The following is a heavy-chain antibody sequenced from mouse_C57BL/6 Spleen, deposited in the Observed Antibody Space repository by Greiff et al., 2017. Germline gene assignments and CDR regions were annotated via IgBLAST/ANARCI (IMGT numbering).Heavy chain of an antibody. Sequence: EVQVVESGGGLVKPGGSLKLSCAASGFTFSSYAMSWVRQTPEKRLEWVATISDGGSYTYYPDNVKGRFTISRDNAKNNLYLQMSHLKSEDTAMYYCARDNPSYGNYEGRFDYWGQGTTLTVSS. D-gene: IGHD2-1*01. V-gene: IGHV5-4*01. CDR1: GFTFSSYA. J-gene: IGHJ2*01. CDR3: ARDNPSYGNYEGRFDY. CDR2: ISDGGSYT.